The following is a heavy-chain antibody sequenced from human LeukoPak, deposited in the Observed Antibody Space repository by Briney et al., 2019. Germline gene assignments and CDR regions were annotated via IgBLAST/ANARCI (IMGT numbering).Heavy chain of an antibody. CDR3: ARDSPRTGP. V-gene: IGHV3-74*01. Sequence: GSLRLSCAASGFTFSSYWMHWVRQVPGQGLVWVSHIDGDGRIAHYGDSVKGRFTISRDNAKNTVYLQMDSLRAEDTAVYYCARDSPRTGPWGQGILAIASS. D-gene: IGHD1-1*01. J-gene: IGHJ5*02. CDR1: GFTFSSYW. CDR2: IDGDGRIA.